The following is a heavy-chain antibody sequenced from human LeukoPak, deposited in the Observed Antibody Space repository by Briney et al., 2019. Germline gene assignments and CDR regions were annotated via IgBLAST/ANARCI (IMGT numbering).Heavy chain of an antibody. J-gene: IGHJ4*02. Sequence: GGSLRLSCAASGFTFSGYALHWVRQAPGKGLEWVAVISYDGSNKYYADSVKGRFTISRDNSKNTLYLQMNSLRAEDTAVYYCARGAPDYDSSGYYYVWGQGTLVTVSS. CDR2: ISYDGSNK. V-gene: IGHV3-30*04. D-gene: IGHD3-22*01. CDR3: ARGAPDYDSSGYYYV. CDR1: GFTFSGYA.